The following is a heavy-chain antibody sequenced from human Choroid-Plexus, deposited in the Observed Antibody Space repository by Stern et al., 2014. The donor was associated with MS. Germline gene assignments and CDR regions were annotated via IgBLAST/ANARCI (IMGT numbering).Heavy chain of an antibody. CDR3: AKDRQYLTYFFDH. J-gene: IGHJ5*02. CDR2: VSYDGSNK. CDR1: GFTFGSCV. D-gene: IGHD2/OR15-2a*01. Sequence: VQLLESGGGVVQPGRPLRLSCVASGFTFGSCVMHWVSQAPGKGLEWVAGVSYDGSNKYYADSVKGRFTISRDNSQNTLYMQMSSLRPEDTAVYYCAKDRQYLTYFFDHWGQGSLVTVSS. V-gene: IGHV3-30*18.